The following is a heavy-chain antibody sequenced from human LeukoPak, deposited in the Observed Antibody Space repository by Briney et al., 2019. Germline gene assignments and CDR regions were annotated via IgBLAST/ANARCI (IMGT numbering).Heavy chain of an antibody. CDR1: GLTFCSYG. Sequence: PGRSLRLPCAASGLTFCSYGMHWVRQAPGKGLEWVAVIWYDGSNKYYADSVKGRFTISRDNSKNTLYLQMNSLRAEDTAVYYCARGPYGDYEDFDYWGQGTLVTVSS. V-gene: IGHV3-33*01. CDR3: ARGPYGDYEDFDY. J-gene: IGHJ4*02. CDR2: IWYDGSNK. D-gene: IGHD4-17*01.